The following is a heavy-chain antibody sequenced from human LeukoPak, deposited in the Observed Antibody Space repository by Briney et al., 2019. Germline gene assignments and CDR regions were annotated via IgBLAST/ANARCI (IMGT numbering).Heavy chain of an antibody. CDR1: GFTFSSYA. CDR3: AKVLSPGVLRHFDWLYAFDY. Sequence: GGSLRLSCAASGFTFSSYAMSWVRQAPGKGLEWVSAISGSGGSTYYADSVKGRFTISRDNSKNTLYLQMNSLRAEDTAVYYCAKVLSPGVLRHFDWLYAFDYWGQGTLVTVSS. V-gene: IGHV3-23*01. J-gene: IGHJ4*02. CDR2: ISGSGGST. D-gene: IGHD3-9*01.